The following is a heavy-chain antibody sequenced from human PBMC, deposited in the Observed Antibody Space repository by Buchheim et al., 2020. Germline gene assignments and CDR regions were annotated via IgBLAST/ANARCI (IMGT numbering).Heavy chain of an antibody. Sequence: QVQLQQWGAGLLKPSETLSLTCAVSGGSFSGYYYNWIRQPPGKGLEWIGSLNHRGTTYYNPSLKNRVTISADVSKKHMPLGLRSVTAADTAVYYCAREPVAVTATLNWFDPWGQGTL. V-gene: IGHV4-34*01. D-gene: IGHD2-21*02. CDR3: AREPVAVTATLNWFDP. CDR2: LNHRGTT. CDR1: GGSFSGYY. J-gene: IGHJ5*02.